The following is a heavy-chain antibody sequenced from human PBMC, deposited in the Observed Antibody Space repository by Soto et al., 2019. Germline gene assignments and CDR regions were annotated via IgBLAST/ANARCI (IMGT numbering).Heavy chain of an antibody. J-gene: IGHJ6*02. CDR2: IIPIFGTA. D-gene: IGHD2-15*01. CDR1: GGTFSSYA. CDR3: ASVQVYCSGGSCYSGYHYGMDV. Sequence: SVKVSWKASGGTFSSYAISWVRQAPGQGLEWMGGIIPIFGTANYAQKFQGRATITADESTSTAYMELSSLRSEDTAVYYCASVQVYCSGGSCYSGYHYGMDVWGQGTTVTVSS. V-gene: IGHV1-69*13.